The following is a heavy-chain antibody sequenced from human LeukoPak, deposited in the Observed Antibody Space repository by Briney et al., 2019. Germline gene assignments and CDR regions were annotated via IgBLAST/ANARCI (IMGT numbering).Heavy chain of an antibody. J-gene: IGHJ4*02. CDR1: GFTFKSYA. V-gene: IGHV3-23*01. D-gene: IGHD2-15*01. CDR2: LSGSGGSP. Sequence: GGSLRLSCAAPGFTFKSYAMSWVRQAPGKGLEWVSALSGSGGSPYDADAVKGRFIISRDNSKNTLYLQMNSLRAEDTAIYYCARQLGYCSDGTCYFDSWGQGTLVTVTS. CDR3: ARQLGYCSDGTCYFDS.